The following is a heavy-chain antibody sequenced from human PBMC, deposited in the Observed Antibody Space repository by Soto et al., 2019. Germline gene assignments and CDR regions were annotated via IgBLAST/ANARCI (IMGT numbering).Heavy chain of an antibody. V-gene: IGHV3-23*01. Sequence: EVELLESGGGLVQPGGSLRLSCAASGFTSSNYAMSWVRQSPGKGLEWLSSIRGSDETTYYADSVKGRVTISRDNDKNTLYLQINSLTAGDTAVYSCAKGGTTTNIILDSWGPGTPVTVSA. J-gene: IGHJ4*02. CDR2: IRGSDETT. CDR3: AKGGTTTNIILDS. CDR1: GFTSSNYA. D-gene: IGHD1-1*01.